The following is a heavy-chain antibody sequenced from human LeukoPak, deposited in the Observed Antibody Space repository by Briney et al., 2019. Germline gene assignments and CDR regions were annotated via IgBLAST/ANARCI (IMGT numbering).Heavy chain of an antibody. CDR3: ATDEGSGWYVN. CDR2: FDPEDGER. CDR1: GYTLTELS. V-gene: IGHV1-24*01. Sequence: GATEKVSCKVSGYTLTELSMHWVRQAPGKGLEWMGGFDPEDGERIYAQKFQGRVTMTEDTSTDTAYMELSSLRSEDTAVYYCATDEGSGWYVNWGQGTLVSLS. D-gene: IGHD6-19*01. J-gene: IGHJ4*02.